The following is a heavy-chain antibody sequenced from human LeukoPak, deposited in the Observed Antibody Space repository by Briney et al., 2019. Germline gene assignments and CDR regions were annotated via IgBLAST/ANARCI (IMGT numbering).Heavy chain of an antibody. Sequence: PSETLSLTCTVSGGSISSYYWSWIRQPAGKGLEWIGRIYTSGSTNYNPSLKSRVTMSVDTSKNQFSLKLSSVTAADTAVYYCARDRSYGGNLLTDYWGQGTLVTVSS. CDR3: ARDRSYGGNLLTDY. CDR2: IYTSGST. J-gene: IGHJ4*02. CDR1: GGSISSYY. D-gene: IGHD4-23*01. V-gene: IGHV4-4*07.